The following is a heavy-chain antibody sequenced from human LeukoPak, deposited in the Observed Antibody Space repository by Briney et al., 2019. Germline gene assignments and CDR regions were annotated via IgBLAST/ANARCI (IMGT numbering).Heavy chain of an antibody. CDR1: GFTFSSYS. CDR3: ARGRLLWFGELGY. Sequence: PGGSLRLSCAASGFTFSSYSMNWVRQAPGKGLEWVSYISSSSSTIYYADSVKGRFTISRDNAKNSLYLQMNSLRAEDTAVYYCARGRLLWFGELGYWGQGTLVTVSS. D-gene: IGHD3-10*01. V-gene: IGHV3-48*01. J-gene: IGHJ4*02. CDR2: ISSSSSTI.